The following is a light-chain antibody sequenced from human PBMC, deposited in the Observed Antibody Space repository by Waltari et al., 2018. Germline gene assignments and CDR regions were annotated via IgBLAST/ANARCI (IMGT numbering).Light chain of an antibody. V-gene: IGLV2-23*02. Sequence: SALTQPAPVPGPTVQPITLPCTCTTHDCGYYHLVPWYQHHPGKAPKLLICEVFKRPSGVSDRFSGSKSGNTASLTISGLQAEDEADYYCCSYAGSGTYIFGTGTKVTVL. CDR1: THDCGYYHL. J-gene: IGLJ1*01. CDR2: EVF. CDR3: CSYAGSGTYI.